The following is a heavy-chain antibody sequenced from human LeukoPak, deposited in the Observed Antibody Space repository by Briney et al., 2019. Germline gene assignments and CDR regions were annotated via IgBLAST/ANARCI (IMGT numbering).Heavy chain of an antibody. V-gene: IGHV1-46*01. J-gene: IGHJ5*02. CDR2: INPSGGST. D-gene: IGHD3-3*01. Sequence: ASVKVSCRASGYTFTSYYMHWVRQAPGRGLEWMGIINPSGGSTSYAQKFQGRVTMTRDTSTSTVYMELSSLRSEDTAVYYCARDPLSHYDFWSGYLNWFDPWGQGTLVTVSS. CDR3: ARDPLSHYDFWSGYLNWFDP. CDR1: GYTFTSYY.